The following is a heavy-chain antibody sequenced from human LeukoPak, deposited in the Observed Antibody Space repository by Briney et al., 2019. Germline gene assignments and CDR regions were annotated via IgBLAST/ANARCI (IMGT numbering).Heavy chain of an antibody. J-gene: IGHJ6*02. CDR2: IYYSGST. CDR3: ARRDTAMAHYYYYGMDV. CDR1: GGSISSYY. D-gene: IGHD5-18*01. V-gene: IGHV4-59*08. Sequence: SETLSLTCTVSGGSISSYYWSWIRQPPGKGLEWIGYIYYSGSTNYNPSLKSRVTISVDTSKNQFSLKLSSVTAADTAVYYCARRDTAMAHYYYYGMDVWGQGTMVTVSS.